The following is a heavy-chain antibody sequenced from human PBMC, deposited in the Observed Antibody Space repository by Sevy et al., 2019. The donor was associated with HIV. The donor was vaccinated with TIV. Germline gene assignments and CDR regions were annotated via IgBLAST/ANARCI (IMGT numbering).Heavy chain of an antibody. CDR3: ATAGYSSSWYGAFDI. D-gene: IGHD6-13*01. Sequence: GESLKISCAASGFTVDDYGMSWVRHAPGKGLEWVSGINRNGGSTGYADSVKGRFTISRDNAKNCLYLQMNSLRAEDTALYYCATAGYSSSWYGAFDIWGQGTMVTVSS. CDR1: GFTVDDYG. CDR2: INRNGGST. V-gene: IGHV3-20*04. J-gene: IGHJ3*02.